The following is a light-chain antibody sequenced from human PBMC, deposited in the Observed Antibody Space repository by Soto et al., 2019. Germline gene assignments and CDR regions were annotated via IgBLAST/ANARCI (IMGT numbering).Light chain of an antibody. CDR3: SSFAGGNNLL. Sequence: QSALTQPPSASGSPGQSVTISCTGTSSDVGGYNFVSWYQQHPGKAPKLLIYEVSKRPSGVPDRFSGSKSDNTASLTGSGLQAEDEADYYCSSFAGGNNLLFGGGTKLTVL. CDR2: EVS. V-gene: IGLV2-8*01. CDR1: SSDVGGYNF. J-gene: IGLJ2*01.